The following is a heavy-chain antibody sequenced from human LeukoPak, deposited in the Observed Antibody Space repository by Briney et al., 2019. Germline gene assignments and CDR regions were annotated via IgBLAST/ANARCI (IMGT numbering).Heavy chain of an antibody. CDR2: INHSGST. D-gene: IGHD3-22*01. J-gene: IGHJ3*02. Sequence: SETLSLTCAVYGGSFSGYYWSWIRQPPGKGLEWIGKINHSGSTNYNPSLKSRVTISVDTSKNQFSLKLSSVTAADTAVYYCARGGGYYDSSGYYGSFYAFDIWGQGTMVTVSS. CDR3: ARGGGYYDSSGYYGSFYAFDI. CDR1: GGSFSGYY. V-gene: IGHV4-34*01.